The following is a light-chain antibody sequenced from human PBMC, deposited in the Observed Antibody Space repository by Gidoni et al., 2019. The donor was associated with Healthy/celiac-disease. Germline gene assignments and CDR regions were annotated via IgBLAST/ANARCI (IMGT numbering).Light chain of an antibody. J-gene: IGLJ2*01. CDR1: SSNIGAGYD. CDR3: QSYDSSLSGDVV. V-gene: IGLV1-40*01. Sequence: HSLLTQPPSVSGAPGQRVTISCTGSSSNIGAGYDVHWYQQLPGTAPKLLIYGNSNRPAGVPDRFSGSKSGTSASLAITGLQAEDEADYYCQSYDSSLSGDVVFGGGTKLTVL. CDR2: GNS.